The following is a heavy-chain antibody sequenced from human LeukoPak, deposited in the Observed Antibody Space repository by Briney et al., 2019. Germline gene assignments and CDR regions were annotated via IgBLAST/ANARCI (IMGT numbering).Heavy chain of an antibody. CDR1: GGSFSGYY. V-gene: IGHV4-34*01. CDR3: TRDSSGYDWFYDY. J-gene: IGHJ4*02. CDR2: INHSGST. Sequence: SETLSLTCAVYGGSFSGYYWSWIRQPPGKGLEWIGEINHSGSTNYNPSLKSRVTISVDTSKNQFSLMLSSVTAADTAVYYCTRDSSGYDWFYDYWGQGTLVTVSS. D-gene: IGHD5-12*01.